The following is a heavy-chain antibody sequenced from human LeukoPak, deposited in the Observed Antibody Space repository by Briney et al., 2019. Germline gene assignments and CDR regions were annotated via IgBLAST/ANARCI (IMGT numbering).Heavy chain of an antibody. CDR3: ARDLSPSERAFDI. Sequence: GGSLRLSCAASGFRLSDYHVNWVRQAPGKGLEWVSFITYDADTITYGDSVRGRFTISRDNARQSVHLQMNSLRAEDTAVYYCARDLSPSERAFDIWGQGTLVTVSS. CDR2: ITYDADTI. CDR1: GFRLSDYH. V-gene: IGHV3-69-1*01. D-gene: IGHD1-26*01. J-gene: IGHJ3*02.